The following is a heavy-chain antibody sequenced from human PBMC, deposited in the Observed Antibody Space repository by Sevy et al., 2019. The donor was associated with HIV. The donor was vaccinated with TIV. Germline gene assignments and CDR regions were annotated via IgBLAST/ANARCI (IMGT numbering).Heavy chain of an antibody. D-gene: IGHD3-16*02. V-gene: IGHV3-30*18. Sequence: GGYLRLSCEASGFIFSRYGLHWVRQVAGKGLEWVAVISYDGDNKLYADSARGRFTISRDNSKNTVYLQMNSLRPEDTSIYYCAKGIFIGYGFFDYLGQGTPVTVSS. J-gene: IGHJ4*02. CDR1: GFIFSRYG. CDR3: AKGIFIGYGFFDY. CDR2: ISYDGDNK.